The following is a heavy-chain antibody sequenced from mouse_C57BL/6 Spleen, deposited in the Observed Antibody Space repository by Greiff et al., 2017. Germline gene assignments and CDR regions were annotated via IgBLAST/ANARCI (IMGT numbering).Heavy chain of an antibody. Sequence: VKLQQPGAELVRPGSSVKLSCKASGYTFTSYWMHWVKQRPIQGLEWIGNIDPSDSETHYNQKFKDKATLTVDKSSSTAYMQLSSLTSEDSAVYYCARGEYYGSSYGYFDYWGQGTTLTVSS. D-gene: IGHD1-1*01. CDR3: ARGEYYGSSYGYFDY. V-gene: IGHV1-52*01. CDR2: IDPSDSET. CDR1: GYTFTSYW. J-gene: IGHJ2*01.